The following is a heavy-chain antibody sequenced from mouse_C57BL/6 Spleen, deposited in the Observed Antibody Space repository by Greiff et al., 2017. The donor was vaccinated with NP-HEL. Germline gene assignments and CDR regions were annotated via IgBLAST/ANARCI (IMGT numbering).Heavy chain of an antibody. J-gene: IGHJ1*03. CDR1: GFTFSDYG. Sequence: EVQLVESGGGLVKPGGSLKLSCAASGFTFSDYGMHWVRQAPEKGLEWVAYISSGSSTIYYADTVKGRFTISRDNAKNTLFLQMTSLRSEDTAMYYCAKGGYVYWYFDVWGTGTTVTVSS. CDR3: AKGGYVYWYFDV. CDR2: ISSGSSTI. V-gene: IGHV5-17*01. D-gene: IGHD3-2*02.